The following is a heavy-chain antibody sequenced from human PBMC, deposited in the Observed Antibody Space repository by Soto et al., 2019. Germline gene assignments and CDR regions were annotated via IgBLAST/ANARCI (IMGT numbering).Heavy chain of an antibody. Sequence: GGSLRLSCAASGFTFSSYWMHWVRQAPGKGLVWVSRINSDGSSTTYADSVKGRFTISRDNAKNTLYLQMKSLRAEDTVLYYCARRRGSSGWKTNFDYWGRGTLVTVSS. CDR1: GFTFSSYW. CDR2: INSDGSST. D-gene: IGHD6-19*01. J-gene: IGHJ4*02. V-gene: IGHV3-74*01. CDR3: ARRRGSSGWKTNFDY.